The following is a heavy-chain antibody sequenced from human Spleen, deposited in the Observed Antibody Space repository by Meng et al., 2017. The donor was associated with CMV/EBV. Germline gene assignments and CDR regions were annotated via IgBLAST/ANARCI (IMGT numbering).Heavy chain of an antibody. CDR3: ANGRSGEPFDY. D-gene: IGHD3-16*01. Sequence: GESLKISCAASEFPLYTAWMSWVRQAPGKGLEWVSAISGSGASTYYADSVKGRFTISRDNSKNTLHLQMNSLRVEDTAIYYCANGRSGEPFDYWGQGTLVTVSS. CDR1: EFPLYTAW. CDR2: ISGSGAST. J-gene: IGHJ4*02. V-gene: IGHV3-23*01.